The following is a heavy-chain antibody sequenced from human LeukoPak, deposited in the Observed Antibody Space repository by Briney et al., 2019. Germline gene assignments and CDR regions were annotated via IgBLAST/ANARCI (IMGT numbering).Heavy chain of an antibody. CDR2: LSGDGAYT. V-gene: IGHV3-23*01. Sequence: GGSLRLSCAVSGFTFSSYAMTCLRQAPGKGLEGVSTLSGDGAYTYYADSVKGRFTISRDNSKNTLYLQMISLRAEDTAVYYCAKARSSQVWFGEMDVWGQGTTVTVSS. CDR3: AKARSSQVWFGEMDV. J-gene: IGHJ6*02. CDR1: GFTFSSYA. D-gene: IGHD3-10*01.